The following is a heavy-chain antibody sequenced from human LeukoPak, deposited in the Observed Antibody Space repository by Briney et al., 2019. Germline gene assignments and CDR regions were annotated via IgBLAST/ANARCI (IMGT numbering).Heavy chain of an antibody. CDR1: GGSVSSGNYY. D-gene: IGHD6-13*01. Sequence: SQTLSLTCTVSGGSVSSGNYYWSWIRQPPGKGLEWIGYIFYSGNTYYNPSLKSRVTISVDTSKNQFSLKLSSVTAADTAVYYCGTRGYSKADFQHWGQGTLVTVSS. J-gene: IGHJ1*01. CDR3: GTRGYSKADFQH. V-gene: IGHV4-30-4*01. CDR2: IFYSGNT.